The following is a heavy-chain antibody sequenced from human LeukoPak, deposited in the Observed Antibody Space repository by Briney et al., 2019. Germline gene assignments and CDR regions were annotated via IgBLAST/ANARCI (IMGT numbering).Heavy chain of an antibody. J-gene: IGHJ6*03. CDR2: IYTSGST. Sequence: SETLSLTCTVSGGSISSYYWSWIRQPAGKGLEWIGRIYTSGSTNYNPSLKSRVTMSVDTSKNQFSLKLSSVTAADTAVYYCARDGSWRANRGHYYYYYMDVWGKGTTVTVSS. D-gene: IGHD1-26*01. CDR1: GGSISSYY. CDR3: ARDGSWRANRGHYYYYYMDV. V-gene: IGHV4-4*07.